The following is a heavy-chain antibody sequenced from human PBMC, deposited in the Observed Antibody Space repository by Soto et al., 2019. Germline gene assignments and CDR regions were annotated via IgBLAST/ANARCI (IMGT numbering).Heavy chain of an antibody. CDR2: ITRSSTYT. CDR3: ARGLYYYDSSGYYGN. CDR1: GFTFSNYY. D-gene: IGHD3-22*01. Sequence: PGGSLTLSCAASGFTFSNYYMSWILQAPGKGLEWVSYITRSSTYTYYADSVKGLFTISRDNAKNSLYLQMNSLRAEDTAVYYCARGLYYYDSSGYYGNWGQGTLVTVSS. J-gene: IGHJ4*02. V-gene: IGHV3-11*06.